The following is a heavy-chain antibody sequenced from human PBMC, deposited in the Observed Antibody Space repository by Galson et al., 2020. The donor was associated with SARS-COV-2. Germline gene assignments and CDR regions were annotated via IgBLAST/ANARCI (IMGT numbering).Heavy chain of an antibody. CDR3: AHLRTLEYCGGNSCLDAFDI. Sequence: NNSGPTLVKPTQTLTQTCTFSGFSLSASGVGVGWIRQPPGKALEWLALISWNDDKRYSPSLKSRLTITKDTSKNQVVLTMTNVDPVDTGTYYCAHLRTLEYCGGNSCLDAFDIWGQGTMITVSS. J-gene: IGHJ3*02. CDR1: GFSLSASGVG. V-gene: IGHV2-5*01. D-gene: IGHD2-21*01. CDR2: ISWNDDK.